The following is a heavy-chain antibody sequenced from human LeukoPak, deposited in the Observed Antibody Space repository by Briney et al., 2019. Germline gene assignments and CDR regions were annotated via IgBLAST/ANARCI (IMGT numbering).Heavy chain of an antibody. CDR3: ARDEPGRYGPF. CDR1: GFTVSSNY. Sequence: PGGSLRLSCAASGFTVSSNYMSWVRQAPGKGLEWVSVIYSGGSTYYADSVKGRFTISRDNSKNTLYLQMNSLRAEDTAVYYCARDEPGRYGPFWGQGTLVTVSS. CDR2: IYSGGST. J-gene: IGHJ4*02. D-gene: IGHD5-18*01. V-gene: IGHV3-66*02.